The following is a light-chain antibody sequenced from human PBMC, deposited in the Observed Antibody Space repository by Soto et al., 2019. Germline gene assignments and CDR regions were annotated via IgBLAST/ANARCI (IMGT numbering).Light chain of an antibody. CDR2: GAS. J-gene: IGKJ4*01. Sequence: EIFVTQSPAILSVSPGESVTLSCRASQSVISNLAWYQQKLGQAPRLLIYGASTRASGIPARFSGSGSGTDFTLSISRLEPEDFAVYYCQQYSDSPVTFGGGTKVDIK. CDR1: QSVISN. V-gene: IGKV3-15*01. CDR3: QQYSDSPVT.